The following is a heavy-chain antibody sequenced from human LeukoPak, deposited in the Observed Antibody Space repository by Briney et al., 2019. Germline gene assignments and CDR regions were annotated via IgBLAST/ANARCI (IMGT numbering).Heavy chain of an antibody. D-gene: IGHD6-19*01. CDR2: INPNSGGT. V-gene: IGHV1-2*02. CDR3: ARGPTGIAMADWFDP. J-gene: IGHJ5*02. Sequence: ASVKVSCKASGYTFTGYYMHWVRQAPGQGLEWMGWINPNSGGTNYAQKFQGRVTMTRDTSISTAYMELSRLRSDDTAVYYCARGPTGIAMADWFDPWGQGTLVTVSS. CDR1: GYTFTGYY.